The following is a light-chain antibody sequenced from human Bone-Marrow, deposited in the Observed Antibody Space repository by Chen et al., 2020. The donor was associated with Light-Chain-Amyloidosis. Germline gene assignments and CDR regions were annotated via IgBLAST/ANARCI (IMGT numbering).Light chain of an antibody. V-gene: IGKV3-20*01. Sequence: EIVFTQSPGPLSLSPGEGANLSCMASQTISSNYLTWDQQKFGQAPRLLMYGSSSRATGIPDRFTGSGYGTDFTLTINRLEPEDFAMYYCQQYGTSPLTFGGGTKVEIK. CDR2: GSS. J-gene: IGKJ4*01. CDR1: QTISSNY. CDR3: QQYGTSPLT.